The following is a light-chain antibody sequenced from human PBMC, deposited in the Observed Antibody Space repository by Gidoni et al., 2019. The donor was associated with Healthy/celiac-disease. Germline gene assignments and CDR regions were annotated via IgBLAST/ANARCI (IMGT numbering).Light chain of an antibody. V-gene: IGKV1-39*01. J-gene: IGKJ1*01. CDR2: AAS. CDR3: QQSYSTLWT. CDR1: QSISSY. Sequence: DIQMTQSPSSLSASVGDRVTITCRASQSISSYLNWYQQKPGKAPKLLIYAASSLQSGVPSRFSGSGYGIDFTLTISSLQPEDFATYYCQQSYSTLWTFGQGTKVEIK.